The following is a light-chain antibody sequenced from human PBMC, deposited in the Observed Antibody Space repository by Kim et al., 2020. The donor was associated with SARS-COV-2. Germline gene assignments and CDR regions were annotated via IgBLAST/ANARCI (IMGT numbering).Light chain of an antibody. CDR2: WVS. J-gene: IGLJ3*02. CDR1: SFVFLAYKS. Sequence: QSCPISDTVTSFVFLAYKSVSWYQHPPVKPPNLVLYWVSKRPPGVPDRFSGSKSGNTASLTVSGLQADDEADYYCSSYAGNNKEVFGGGTQLTVL. V-gene: IGLV2-8*01. CDR3: SSYAGNNKEV.